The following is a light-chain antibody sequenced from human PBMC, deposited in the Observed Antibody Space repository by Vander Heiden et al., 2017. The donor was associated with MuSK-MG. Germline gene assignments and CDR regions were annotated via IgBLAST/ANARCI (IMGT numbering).Light chain of an antibody. Sequence: EIVMTQSPATLSVSPGERATLSCRASQSVSSNLAWYQQKPGQAPRLLIYGASTRATGIPARFSGSGSGTEFTLTISSLQSEDFAVYYCQQYKNWHPEGITFGQGTRLEIK. CDR2: GAS. V-gene: IGKV3-15*01. CDR3: QQYKNWHPEGIT. J-gene: IGKJ5*01. CDR1: QSVSSN.